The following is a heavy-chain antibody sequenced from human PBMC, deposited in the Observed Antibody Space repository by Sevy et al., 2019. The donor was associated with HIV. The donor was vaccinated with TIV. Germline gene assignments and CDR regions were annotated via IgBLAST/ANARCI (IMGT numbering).Heavy chain of an antibody. CDR2: IYTSGST. Sequence: SETLSLTCTVSGGSISSYYWSWIRQPAGKGLEWIGRIYTSGSTNYNPSLKSRVTMSVDTSKNQFSLKLSSVTAADTAVYYCAREGDSSSWYDKFMLGGAFDIWGQGTMVTVSS. J-gene: IGHJ3*02. CDR1: GGSISSYY. V-gene: IGHV4-4*07. CDR3: AREGDSSSWYDKFMLGGAFDI. D-gene: IGHD6-13*01.